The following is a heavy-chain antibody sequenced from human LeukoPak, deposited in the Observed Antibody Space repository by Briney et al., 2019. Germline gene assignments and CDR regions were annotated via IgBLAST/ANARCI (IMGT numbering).Heavy chain of an antibody. CDR2: INPNSGGT. D-gene: IGHD6-13*01. CDR1: GHTFTGYY. Sequence: GASVKVSCKASGHTFTGYYMHWVRQAPGQGLEWMGWINPNSGGTNYAQKFQGRVTMTRDTSISTAYMELSRLRSDDTAVYYCARAPYPSGIAAAGTDLGYWGQGTLVTVSS. CDR3: ARAPYPSGIAAAGTDLGY. J-gene: IGHJ4*02. V-gene: IGHV1-2*02.